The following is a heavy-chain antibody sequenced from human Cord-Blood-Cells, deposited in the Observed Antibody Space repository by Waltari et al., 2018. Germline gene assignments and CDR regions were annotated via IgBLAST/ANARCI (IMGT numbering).Heavy chain of an antibody. CDR1: GATFSSYA. J-gene: IGHJ6*02. V-gene: IGHV1-69*01. D-gene: IGHD1-26*01. CDR2: IIPIFGTA. Sequence: QVQLVQSGAEVKKPGSSVKVSCKASGATFSSYAISWVRQAPGQGLEWMGGIIPIFGTANYAQKFQGRVTITADESTSTAYMELSSLRSEDTAVYYCARRYSGYDYYGMDVWGQGTTVTVSS. CDR3: ARRYSGYDYYGMDV.